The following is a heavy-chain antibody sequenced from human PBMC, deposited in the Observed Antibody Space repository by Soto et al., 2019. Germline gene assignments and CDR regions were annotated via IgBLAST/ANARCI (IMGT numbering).Heavy chain of an antibody. D-gene: IGHD6-13*01. J-gene: IGHJ4*02. CDR1: GFTFSDYY. V-gene: IGHV3-11*01. CDR3: ARVGSTLAAGTPDY. Sequence: GGSLRLSCAASGFTFSDYYMSWFRQAPGKGLEWVSYISGSGSITHDADSVKGRFTISRDNAKNSLYLQMNSLRAEDTAIYYCARVGSTLAAGTPDYWGQGALVTVSS. CDR2: ISGSGSIT.